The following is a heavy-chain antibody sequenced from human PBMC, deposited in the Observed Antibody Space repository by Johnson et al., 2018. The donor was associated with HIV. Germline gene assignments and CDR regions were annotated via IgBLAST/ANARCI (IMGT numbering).Heavy chain of an antibody. D-gene: IGHD3-10*01. CDR1: GFTFSSYA. CDR3: ANGWFSGAFDI. CDR2: ISGSGGST. V-gene: IGHV3-23*04. Sequence: VQLVESGEGVVQPGRSLRLSCAASGFTFSSYAMSWVRQAPGKGLEWVSTISGSGGSTYYADSVKGRFTISRDNSKNTLYLQMNSLRAEDTAVYYCANGWFSGAFDIWGQGTMVIVSS. J-gene: IGHJ3*02.